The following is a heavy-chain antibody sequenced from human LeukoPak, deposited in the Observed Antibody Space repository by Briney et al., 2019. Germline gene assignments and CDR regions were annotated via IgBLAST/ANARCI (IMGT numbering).Heavy chain of an antibody. J-gene: IGHJ3*02. CDR3: ARDDYYGSGSYYSNYDDAFDI. CDR1: RGTFSSYA. CDR2: IIPILGIA. Sequence: SVKVSCKASRGTFSSYAISWVRQAPGQGLEWMGRIIPILGIANYAQKFQGRVTITADKSTSTAYMELSSLRSEDTAVYYCARDDYYGSGSYYSNYDDAFDIWGQGTMVTVSS. D-gene: IGHD3-10*01. V-gene: IGHV1-69*04.